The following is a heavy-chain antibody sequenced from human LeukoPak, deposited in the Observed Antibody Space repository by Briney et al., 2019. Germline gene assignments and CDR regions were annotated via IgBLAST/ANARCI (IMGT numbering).Heavy chain of an antibody. V-gene: IGHV3-73*01. CDR3: TVLPAALHFDY. CDR2: IRSKANSYAT. Sequence: GVSLRLSCAASGFTFSGSAMHWVRQASGKGLEWVGRIRSKANSYATAYAASVKGRFTISRDDSKNTAYLQMNSLKTEDTAVYYCTVLPAALHFDYWGQGTLSPSPQ. D-gene: IGHD2-2*01. J-gene: IGHJ4*02. CDR1: GFTFSGSA.